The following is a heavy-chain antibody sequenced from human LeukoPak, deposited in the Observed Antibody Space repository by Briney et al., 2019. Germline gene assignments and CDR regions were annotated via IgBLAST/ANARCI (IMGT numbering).Heavy chain of an antibody. D-gene: IGHD3-3*01. Sequence: PGGSLRLSCAASGFTFSDAWLSWVRQAPGKGLEWVGRIKSESSGGTTDYGAPVKGRFTISRDDSKNTLYQQMNSLKTEDTAVYYCASEQGTIFGVVSDYYMDVWGKGTTVTVSS. CDR3: ASEQGTIFGVVSDYYMDV. J-gene: IGHJ6*03. CDR2: IKSESSGGTT. CDR1: GFTFSDAW. V-gene: IGHV3-15*01.